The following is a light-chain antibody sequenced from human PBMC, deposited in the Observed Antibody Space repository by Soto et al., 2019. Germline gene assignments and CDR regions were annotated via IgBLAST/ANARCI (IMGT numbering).Light chain of an antibody. CDR1: QSVSSN. CDR3: QQYNNWPPIT. CDR2: GAS. Sequence: EIEMTQSPATLPASPGDRATISCRASQSVSSNLAWYQQKPGKAPRLLIYGASTRATGIPARFSGSGSGTEFSLTISSLLSEDFAVYYCQQYNNWPPITFGQGTRLEIK. V-gene: IGKV3-15*01. J-gene: IGKJ5*01.